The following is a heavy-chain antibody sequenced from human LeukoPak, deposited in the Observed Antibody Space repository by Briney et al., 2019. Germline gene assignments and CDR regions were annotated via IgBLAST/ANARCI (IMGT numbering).Heavy chain of an antibody. Sequence: GGSLRLSCAASGFTFSSYWMHWVRQAPGKGLVWVSRTNSDGSSTSYADSVKGRFTISRDNAKNTLYLQMNSLRAEDTAVYYCARGPITMVRGPPDYWGQGTLVTVSS. D-gene: IGHD3-10*01. CDR1: GFTFSSYW. CDR3: ARGPITMVRGPPDY. J-gene: IGHJ4*02. CDR2: TNSDGSST. V-gene: IGHV3-74*01.